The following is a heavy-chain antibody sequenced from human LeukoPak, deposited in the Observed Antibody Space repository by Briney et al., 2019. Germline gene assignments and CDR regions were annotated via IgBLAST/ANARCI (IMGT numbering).Heavy chain of an antibody. J-gene: IGHJ4*02. CDR3: ARHVRYYYDSSGPL. CDR2: IYHSGST. V-gene: IGHV4-4*02. Sequence: SETLSLTCAVSGGSISSSNWWSWVRQPPGKGLEWIGEIYHSGSTNYNPSLKSRVTISVDKSKNQFSLKLSSVTAADTAVYYCARHVRYYYDSSGPLWGQGTLVTVSS. CDR1: GGSISSSNW. D-gene: IGHD3-22*01.